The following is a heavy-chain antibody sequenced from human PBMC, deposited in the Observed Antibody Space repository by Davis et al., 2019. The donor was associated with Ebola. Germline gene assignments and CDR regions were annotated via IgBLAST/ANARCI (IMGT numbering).Heavy chain of an antibody. CDR1: GFTFSGSA. CDR3: ARHFEGYCSGGSCYTPYYYYYGMDV. D-gene: IGHD2-15*01. V-gene: IGHV3-73*01. CDR2: IRSKANSYAT. Sequence: PGGSLRLSCAASGFTFSGSAMHWVRQASGKGLEWVGRIRSKANSYATAYAASVKGRFTISRDDSKNTAYLQMNSLKTEDTAVYYCARHFEGYCSGGSCYTPYYYYYGMDVWAKGPRSPSP. J-gene: IGHJ6*02.